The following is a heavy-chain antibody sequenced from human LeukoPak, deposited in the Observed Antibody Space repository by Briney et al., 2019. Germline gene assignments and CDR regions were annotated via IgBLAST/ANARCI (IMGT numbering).Heavy chain of an antibody. V-gene: IGHV3-30-3*01. CDR3: ARDLSDFLTGPFDY. CDR1: GFTFSSYA. CDR2: ISYDGSNK. Sequence: GRSLRLSCAASGFTFSSYAMHWVRQAPGKGLEWVAVISYDGSNKYYADSVKGRFTISRDNSKNTLYLQMNSLRAEDTAVYYCARDLSDFLTGPFDYWGQGTLVTVSS. D-gene: IGHD3-9*01. J-gene: IGHJ4*02.